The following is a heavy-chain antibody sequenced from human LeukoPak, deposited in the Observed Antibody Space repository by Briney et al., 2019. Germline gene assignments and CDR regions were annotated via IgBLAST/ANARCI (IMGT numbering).Heavy chain of an antibody. Sequence: GGSLRLSCAASGFTISSYGMHWVRQAPRKGLEWLAIVSYDGRKEYYADSVKGRFTVSRDISKNTLYLQMNSLRVEDTAVYYCARDLSGRYSVDYWGQGTLVTVSS. CDR3: ARDLSGRYSVDY. CDR2: VSYDGRKE. J-gene: IGHJ4*02. CDR1: GFTISSYG. V-gene: IGHV3-30*04. D-gene: IGHD1-26*01.